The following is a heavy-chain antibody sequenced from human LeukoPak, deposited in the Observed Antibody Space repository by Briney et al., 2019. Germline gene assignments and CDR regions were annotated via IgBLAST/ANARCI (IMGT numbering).Heavy chain of an antibody. CDR2: INGDGRST. Sequence: PGGSLRLSCAASGFTFSSYWMHWVRQAPGKGLVGVSRINGDGRSTSYADSVKGRFTISRDNAKNSLYLQMNSLRAEDTAVYYCVRDYENLTGSKTRFHYWGQGTLVTVSS. CDR1: GFTFSSYW. D-gene: IGHD3-9*01. V-gene: IGHV3-74*01. J-gene: IGHJ4*02. CDR3: VRDYENLTGSKTRFHY.